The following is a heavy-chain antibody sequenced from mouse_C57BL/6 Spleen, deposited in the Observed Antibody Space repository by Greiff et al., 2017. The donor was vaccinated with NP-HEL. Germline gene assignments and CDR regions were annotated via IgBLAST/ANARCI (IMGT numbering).Heavy chain of an antibody. CDR2: ISSGGSYT. D-gene: IGHD2-3*01. CDR3: ARLDGLDY. J-gene: IGHJ2*01. CDR1: GFTFSSYG. V-gene: IGHV5-6*01. Sequence: EVQLVESGGDLVKPGGSLKLSCAASGFTFSSYGMSWVRQTPDKRLEWVATISSGGSYTYYPDSVKGRFTISRDNAKNTLYLQMSSLKSEDTAMYYCARLDGLDYWGQGTTLTVSS.